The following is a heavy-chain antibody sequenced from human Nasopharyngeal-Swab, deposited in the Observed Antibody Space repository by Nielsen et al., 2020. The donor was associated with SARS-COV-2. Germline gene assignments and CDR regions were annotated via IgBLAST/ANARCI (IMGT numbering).Heavy chain of an antibody. D-gene: IGHD2-15*01. Sequence: VRQMPGKGLEWMGRIDPSDSYTNYSPSFQGHVTISADKSISTAYLQWSSLKASDTAMYYCARGGHLLLDYYYGIDVWGQGTTFTVSS. V-gene: IGHV5-10-1*01. CDR3: ARGGHLLLDYYYGIDV. CDR2: IDPSDSYT. J-gene: IGHJ6*02.